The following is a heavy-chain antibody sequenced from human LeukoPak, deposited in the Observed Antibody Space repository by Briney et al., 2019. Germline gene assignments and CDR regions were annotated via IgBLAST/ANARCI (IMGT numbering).Heavy chain of an antibody. D-gene: IGHD4-17*01. CDR3: ARDVSNYGDYADY. CDR1: GYTFSSYG. J-gene: IGHJ4*02. Sequence: GGSLRLSCAASGYTFSSYGMHWVRQAPAKGLEWVSSISSSSSYIYYADSVKGRFTISRDNAKNSLYLQMNSLRAEETAVYYCARDVSNYGDYADYWGQGTLVTVSS. V-gene: IGHV3-21*01. CDR2: ISSSSSYI.